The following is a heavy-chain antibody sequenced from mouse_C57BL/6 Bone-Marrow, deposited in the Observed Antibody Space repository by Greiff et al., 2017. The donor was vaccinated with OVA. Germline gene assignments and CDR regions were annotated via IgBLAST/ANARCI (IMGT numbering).Heavy chain of an antibody. J-gene: IGHJ3*01. CDR3: ARPGGYFGFAC. CDR2: IDPSDSYT. CDR1: GYTFTSYW. V-gene: IGHV1-69*01. Sequence: VQLQQPGAELVMPGASVKLSCKASGYTFTSYWMHWVKQRPGQGLEWIGEIDPSDSYTNYNQKFKGKSTLTVDKSSSTAYLQLSSRTSEDAAVYYCARPGGYFGFACWGRGTVVTVSA. D-gene: IGHD2-3*01.